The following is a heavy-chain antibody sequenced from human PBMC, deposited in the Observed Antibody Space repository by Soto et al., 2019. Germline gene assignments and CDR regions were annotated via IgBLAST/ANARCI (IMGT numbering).Heavy chain of an antibody. D-gene: IGHD3-10*01. CDR2: VIPMFGTA. J-gene: IGHJ6*02. CDR3: AVGFKLDYYSLDV. CDR1: GGIFTASA. V-gene: IGHV1-69*13. Sequence: ASVKVSCKSSGGIFTASAISWVRQAPGQGPEWMGGVIPMFGTANYPQRFQGRVTINADESTNTAYMQLSSLRSEDTAVYFCAVGFKLDYYSLDVWGQGTTVTVSS.